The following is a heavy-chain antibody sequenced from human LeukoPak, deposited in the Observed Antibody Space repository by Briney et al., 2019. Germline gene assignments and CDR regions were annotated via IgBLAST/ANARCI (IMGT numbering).Heavy chain of an antibody. CDR3: AKGALRFLEWTPAFDI. J-gene: IGHJ3*02. V-gene: IGHV3-23*01. CDR1: GFTVSSNY. Sequence: PGGSLRLSCAASGFTVSSNYMSWVRQAPGKGLEWVSAISGSGGSTYYADSVKGRFTISRDNSKNTLYLQMNSLRAEDTAVYYCAKGALRFLEWTPAFDIWGQGTMVTVSS. CDR2: ISGSGGST. D-gene: IGHD3-3*01.